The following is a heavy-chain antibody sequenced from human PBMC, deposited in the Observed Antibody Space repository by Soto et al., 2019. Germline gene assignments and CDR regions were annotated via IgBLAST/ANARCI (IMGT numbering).Heavy chain of an antibody. Sequence: EVHLLESGGGLGQPGGYLRLSCAASGFTFSNYAMTWVRQAAGKGLEWVSSISGPAGSTYYADSVKGRFTISRDNSKNTLYLQMNSLRAEDTALYYCARDERIAVAGTDNWGQGILVTVTS. D-gene: IGHD6-19*01. CDR3: ARDERIAVAGTDN. CDR2: ISGPAGST. V-gene: IGHV3-23*01. CDR1: GFTFSNYA. J-gene: IGHJ4*02.